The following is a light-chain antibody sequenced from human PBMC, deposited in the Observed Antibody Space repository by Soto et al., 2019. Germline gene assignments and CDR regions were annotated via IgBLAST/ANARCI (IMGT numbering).Light chain of an antibody. Sequence: PGERATLSCRAAQIVGTRLAWYQHKTGQAPRLIISGASSRATGIPDRFTGSRSETSFTLTIRRLEPEDFALYYCQHYQSGHPITFGQGTRLEIK. CDR1: QIVGTR. V-gene: IGKV3-20*01. CDR3: QHYQSGHPIT. CDR2: GAS. J-gene: IGKJ5*01.